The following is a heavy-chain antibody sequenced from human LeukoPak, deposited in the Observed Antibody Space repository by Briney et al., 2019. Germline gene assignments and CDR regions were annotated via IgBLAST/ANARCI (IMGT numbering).Heavy chain of an antibody. D-gene: IGHD4-23*01. V-gene: IGHV4-31*03. CDR1: GGSISSSSYY. Sequence: SETLSLTCTVSGGSISSSSYYWGWIRQHPGKGLEWIGYIYYSGSTYYNPSLKSRVTISVDTSKNQFSLKLSSVTAADTAVYYCARDSGYGGFSWFDPWGQGTLVTVSS. CDR2: IYYSGST. CDR3: ARDSGYGGFSWFDP. J-gene: IGHJ5*02.